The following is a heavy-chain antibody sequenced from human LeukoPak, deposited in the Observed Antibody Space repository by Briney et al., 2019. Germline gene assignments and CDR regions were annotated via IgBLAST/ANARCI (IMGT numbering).Heavy chain of an antibody. J-gene: IGHJ4*02. V-gene: IGHV4-61*02. CDR2: MSSSGIS. CDR1: NGSISSDTYF. D-gene: IGHD6-13*01. CDR3: ARWILASTGTGSFDY. Sequence: SQTLSLTCTVSNGSISSDTYFWSWIRQPAGKGLEWIGRMSSSGISTYSPSLKSRVTMTVDTSKSQFSLKLSSVTAADTAVYYCARWILASTGTGSFDYWGQGTLVTVSS.